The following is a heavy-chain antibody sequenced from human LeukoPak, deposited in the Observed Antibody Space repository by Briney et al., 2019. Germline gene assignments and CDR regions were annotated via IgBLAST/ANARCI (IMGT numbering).Heavy chain of an antibody. J-gene: IGHJ3*02. CDR1: GFTFTTYG. D-gene: IGHD1-26*01. CDR3: ANDLRWGSFDI. V-gene: IGHV3-23*01. CDR2: VISSGAST. Sequence: GGSLRLSCAASGFTFTTYGMNWVRQAPGKGLGWGSGVISSGASTYYADSLKGRFTISRDNSKNTLYLLMNSLRAEDTAVYYCANDLRWGSFDIRGQGTLVTVSS.